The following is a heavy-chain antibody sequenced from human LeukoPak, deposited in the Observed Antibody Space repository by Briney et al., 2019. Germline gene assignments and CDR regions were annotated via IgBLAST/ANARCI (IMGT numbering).Heavy chain of an antibody. CDR1: GGSISSGGYY. D-gene: IGHD5-18*01. J-gene: IGHJ4*02. CDR3: ARVGYSYGYYFDY. CDR2: IYHSGST. Sequence: SQTLSLTCTVSGGSISSGGYYWGWIRQPPGKGLEWIGSIYHSGSTYYNPSLKSRVTISVDTSKNQFSLKLSSVTAADTAVYYCARVGYSYGYYFDYWGQGTLVTVSS. V-gene: IGHV4-39*07.